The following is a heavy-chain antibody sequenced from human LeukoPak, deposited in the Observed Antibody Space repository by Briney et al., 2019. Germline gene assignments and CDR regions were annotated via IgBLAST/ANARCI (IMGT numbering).Heavy chain of an antibody. D-gene: IGHD2-15*01. CDR3: AKSRREGSASFHFDY. Sequence: PGGSLRLSCAASAFAFSDYAMNWVRQAPGKGREWVSTISGGGDSRFYADSEKGRFTISRDNSKNTLYLQMNSLRDEDTALYYCAKSRREGSASFHFDYWGQGTLVTVSS. V-gene: IGHV3-23*01. J-gene: IGHJ4*02. CDR1: AFAFSDYA. CDR2: ISGGGDSR.